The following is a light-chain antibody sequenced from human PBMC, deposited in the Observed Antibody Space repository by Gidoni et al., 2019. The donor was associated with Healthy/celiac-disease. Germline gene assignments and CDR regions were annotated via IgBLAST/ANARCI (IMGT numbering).Light chain of an antibody. V-gene: IGKV3-20*01. CDR1: QSVSSSY. CDR3: QQYGSSPHS. CDR2: GAS. Sequence: ELVLTQSPGTLSLSPGERATLSCRASQSVSSSYLAWYQQKTGQAPRLLIYGASSRATGIPDRFIGSGSGTDFTLTISRLEPEDFAVYYCQQYGSSPHSFGQGTKLEIK. J-gene: IGKJ2*03.